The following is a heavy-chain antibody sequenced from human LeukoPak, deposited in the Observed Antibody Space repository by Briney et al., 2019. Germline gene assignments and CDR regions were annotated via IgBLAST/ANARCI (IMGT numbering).Heavy chain of an antibody. CDR2: ISSSGSTI. D-gene: IGHD3-3*01. J-gene: IGHJ5*02. V-gene: IGHV3-48*03. CDR3: ATSYYDFWSGWFDP. CDR1: GFTFSSYE. Sequence: GSLRLSCAASGFTFSSYEMNWVRQAPGKGLEWVSYISSSGSTIYYADSVKGRFTISRDNAKNSLYLQMNSLRAEDTAVYYCATSYYDFWSGWFDPWGQGTLVTVSS.